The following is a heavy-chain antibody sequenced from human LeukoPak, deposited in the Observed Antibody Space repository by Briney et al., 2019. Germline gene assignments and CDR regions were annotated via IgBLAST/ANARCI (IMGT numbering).Heavy chain of an antibody. J-gene: IGHJ3*01. V-gene: IGHV3-7*01. Sequence: GGSLRLSCAASGFTFSRYWMSWVRQAPGKGQEWVANIKQDGSEKYYVDSVKGRFTISRDNAKNSLYLQMNSLRAEDTAVYYCARMLGATPTWGQGTMVTVSS. D-gene: IGHD1-26*01. CDR1: GFTFSRYW. CDR3: ARMLGATPT. CDR2: IKQDGSEK.